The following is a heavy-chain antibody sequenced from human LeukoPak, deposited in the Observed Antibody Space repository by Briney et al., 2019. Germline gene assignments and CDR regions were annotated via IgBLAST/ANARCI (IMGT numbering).Heavy chain of an antibody. J-gene: IGHJ3*02. Sequence: PGGSLRLSCAASGFTFSSYAMSWVRQAPGKGLEWVSAISGSGSSIYYADSVKGRFTISRDNSKNTLYLQMNSLRAEDTAVYYRARDGCSSCYHWDAFDIWGQGTMVTVSS. V-gene: IGHV3-23*01. CDR2: ISGSGSSI. D-gene: IGHD2-2*01. CDR3: ARDGCSSCYHWDAFDI. CDR1: GFTFSSYA.